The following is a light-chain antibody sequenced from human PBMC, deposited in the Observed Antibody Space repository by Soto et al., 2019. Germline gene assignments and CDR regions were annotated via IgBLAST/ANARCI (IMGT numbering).Light chain of an antibody. Sequence: QSALTQPASVSGSPGRSVTISCTGTSTDVGDFNYVSWYQHLPGRAPKLIIYDVTNRPSGISYPFSSSKPGRTASLTISGLQAEDEADYYCSSYSSSTTHVVFGGGTKLTVL. CDR3: SSYSSSTTHVV. J-gene: IGLJ2*01. V-gene: IGLV2-14*03. CDR1: STDVGDFNY. CDR2: DVT.